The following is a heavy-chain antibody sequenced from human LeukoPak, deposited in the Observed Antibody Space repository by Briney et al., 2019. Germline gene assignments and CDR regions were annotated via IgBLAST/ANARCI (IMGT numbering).Heavy chain of an antibody. J-gene: IGHJ4*02. CDR1: GFTFSSYS. V-gene: IGHV3-21*01. CDR3: AVAGFRGYSYGGK. Sequence: PGGSLRLSCAASGFTFSSYSMNWVRQAPGKGLEWVSSISSSSSYIYYADSVKGRFTISRDNAKNSLYLQMNSLRAEDTAVYYCAVAGFRGYSYGGKWGQGTLVTVSS. CDR2: ISSSSSYI. D-gene: IGHD5-18*01.